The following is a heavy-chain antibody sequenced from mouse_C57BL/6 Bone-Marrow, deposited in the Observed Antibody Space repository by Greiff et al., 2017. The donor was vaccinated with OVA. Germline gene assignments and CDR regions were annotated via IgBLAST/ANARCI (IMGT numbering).Heavy chain of an antibody. CDR3: ARLGLDSNYGTSWFAY. V-gene: IGHV1-82*01. Sequence: VQLQQSGPELVKPGASVKISCKASGYAFSSSWMNWVKQRPGKGLEWIGRIYPGDGDTNYNGKFKGKATLTADKSSSTAYMQLSSLTSEDSAVYFCARLGLDSNYGTSWFAYWGQGTLVTVSA. D-gene: IGHD2-5*01. CDR2: IYPGDGDT. J-gene: IGHJ3*01. CDR1: GYAFSSSW.